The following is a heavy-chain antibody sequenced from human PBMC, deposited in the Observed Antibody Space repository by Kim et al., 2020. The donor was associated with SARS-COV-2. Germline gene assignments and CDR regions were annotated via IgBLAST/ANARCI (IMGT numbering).Heavy chain of an antibody. CDR1: GGSISSSSYY. D-gene: IGHD2-2*01. CDR3: TPIVVVPGGWFDP. Sequence: SETLSLTCTVSGGSISSSSYYWGWIRQPPGKGLEWIGSIYYSGSTYYNPSLKSRVTISVDTSKNQFSLKLSSVTAADTAVYYCTPIVVVPGGWFDPWGQGTLVTVSS. J-gene: IGHJ5*02. CDR2: IYYSGST. V-gene: IGHV4-39*01.